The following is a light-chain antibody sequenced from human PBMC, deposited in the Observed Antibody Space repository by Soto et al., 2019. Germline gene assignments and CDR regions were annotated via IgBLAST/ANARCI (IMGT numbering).Light chain of an antibody. V-gene: IGKV3-11*01. CDR2: GAF. CDR1: PSVTNF. J-gene: IGKJ5*01. CDR3: KQRNIWPPVT. Sequence: DIVLTQSPATLSLSPGERATLSCRASPSVTNFLAWSQQKPGQAPRLLIYGAFNRATGIPARFSGSGSGTDLTHTISSLDPEDPAIYYCKQRNIWPPVTFGQGTRRQIK.